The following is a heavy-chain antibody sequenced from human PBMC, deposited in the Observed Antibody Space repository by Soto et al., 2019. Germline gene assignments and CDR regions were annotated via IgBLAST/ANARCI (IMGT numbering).Heavy chain of an antibody. J-gene: IGHJ4*02. CDR1: GYTFTSYA. V-gene: IGHV1-3*01. CDR2: INAGNGNT. Sequence: VQLMQSGAEVKKPGASVKVSCKASGYTFTSYAMHWVRQAPGQRLEWMGWINAGNGNTKYSQKFQGRVIITRDTSASTAYMELSSLRSEDTAVYYCARSIVVVTAADYWGQGTLVTVSS. CDR3: ARSIVVVTAADY. D-gene: IGHD2-21*02.